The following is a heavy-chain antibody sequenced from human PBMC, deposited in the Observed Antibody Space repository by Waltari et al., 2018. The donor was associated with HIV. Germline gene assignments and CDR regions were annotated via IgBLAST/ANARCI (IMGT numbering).Heavy chain of an antibody. J-gene: IGHJ5*02. CDR3: ARHPCSSTTCYKFDP. D-gene: IGHD2-2*02. CDR2: IYYSGST. V-gene: IGHV4-59*08. CDR1: GGSISSFY. Sequence: QVQLQESGPGLVKPSETLSLTCTVSGGSISSFYWSWIRQPPGKGLEWIGYIYYSGSTNYNPSPKNRVTISVDTSKNQFALKLTYVTAADTAVYYWARHPCSSTTCYKFDPWGQGTLVTVSS.